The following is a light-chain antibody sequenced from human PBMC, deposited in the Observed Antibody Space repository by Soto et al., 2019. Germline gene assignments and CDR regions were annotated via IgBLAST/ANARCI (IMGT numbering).Light chain of an antibody. CDR1: QSVSSY. V-gene: IGKV3D-11*02. Sequence: EIVLTQSPCTLSLSPGERATLSGRASQSVSSYLAWYQQKPGQAPRLLIYDASKRATGIPARFSGSGPGTNFTLTISSLEPEDFAVYYCQQRRSWQVTFGQGTRLEIK. CDR3: QQRRSWQVT. CDR2: DAS. J-gene: IGKJ5*01.